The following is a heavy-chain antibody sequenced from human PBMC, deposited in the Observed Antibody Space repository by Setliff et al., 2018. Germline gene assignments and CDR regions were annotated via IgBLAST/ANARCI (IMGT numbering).Heavy chain of an antibody. V-gene: IGHV4-39*07. D-gene: IGHD3-22*01. J-gene: IGHJ3*02. CDR1: GGSLSSTHYY. Sequence: SETLSLTCTVSGGSLSSTHYYWGWIRQHPGKGLEWIGSIYYSGSTYYNPSLKSRVTISVDTSKNQFSLKLSSVTAADTAVYYCARGDSSGYFLEIVHDVFDIWGQGTMVTVSS. CDR3: ARGDSSGYFLEIVHDVFDI. CDR2: IYYSGST.